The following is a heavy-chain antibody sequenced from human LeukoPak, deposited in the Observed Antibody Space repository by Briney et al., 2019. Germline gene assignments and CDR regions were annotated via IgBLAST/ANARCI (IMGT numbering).Heavy chain of an antibody. CDR2: IYYSGST. CDR1: GGSISSYY. V-gene: IGHV4-59*01. J-gene: IGHJ4*02. D-gene: IGHD2-15*01. Sequence: SETLSLTCTVSGGSISSYYWSWIRQPPGKGLEWIGYIYYSGSTNYNPSLKSRVTISVDTSKNQFSLKLSSVTAADTAVYYCAKDLIGWSFDYWGQGTLVTVSS. CDR3: AKDLIGWSFDY.